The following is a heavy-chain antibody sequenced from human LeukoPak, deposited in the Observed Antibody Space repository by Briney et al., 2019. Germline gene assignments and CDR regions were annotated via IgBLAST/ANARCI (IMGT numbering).Heavy chain of an antibody. V-gene: IGHV4-59*08. J-gene: IGHJ5*02. D-gene: IGHD6-13*01. CDR3: ARRGGGAAAGSNWFDP. CDR2: IYYSGST. CDR1: GSSISSYY. Sequence: MSSETLSLTCTVSGSSISSYYWSWIRQPPGKGLEWIGYIYYSGSTNYNPSLKSRVTISVDTSKNQFSLKLSSVTAADTAVYYCARRGGGAAAGSNWFDPWGQGTLVTVSS.